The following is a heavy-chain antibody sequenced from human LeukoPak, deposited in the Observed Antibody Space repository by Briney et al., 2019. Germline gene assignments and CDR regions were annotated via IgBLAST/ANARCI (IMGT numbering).Heavy chain of an antibody. CDR2: ISRSSGSSI. CDR1: GFTFSNYE. D-gene: IGHD6-19*01. V-gene: IGHV3-48*03. J-gene: IGHJ4*02. CDR3: ARDSSGWYYFDY. Sequence: PGGSLRLSCEASGFTFSNYEMNWVRQAPGKGLEWVSYISRSSGSSIYYADSVKGRFTISRDNANNSLYLQMNSLRAEDTAVYYCARDSSGWYYFDYWGQGILVTVSS.